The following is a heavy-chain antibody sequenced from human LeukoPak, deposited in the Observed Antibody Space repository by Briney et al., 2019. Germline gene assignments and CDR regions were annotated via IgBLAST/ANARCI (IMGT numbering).Heavy chain of an antibody. J-gene: IGHJ4*02. CDR1: GYSISSGYY. D-gene: IGHD3-22*01. Sequence: SETLSLTCAASGYSISSGYYWGWIRLPPGKGLEWIGSIYHTGSTYYNPSLKSRVTISLDTSKNQFSLKLSSVAAADTAVYYCARAYDSSGKIDYWGQGTLVTVSS. V-gene: IGHV4-38-2*01. CDR3: ARAYDSSGKIDY. CDR2: IYHTGST.